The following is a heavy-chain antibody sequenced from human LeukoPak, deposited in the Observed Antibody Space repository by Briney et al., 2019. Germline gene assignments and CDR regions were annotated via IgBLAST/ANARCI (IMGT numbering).Heavy chain of an antibody. CDR1: GFTFSSYE. D-gene: IGHD6-19*01. J-gene: IGHJ4*02. CDR3: SRESIAVAGAPFDY. CDR2: ISSGSTI. Sequence: GGSLRLSCAASGFTFSSYEMNWVRQAPGKGLEWVSYISSGSTIYDADSVKGRFTISRDNAKNSLYLQMNSLRAEDTAVYYCSRESIAVAGAPFDYWGQGTLVTVSS. V-gene: IGHV3-48*03.